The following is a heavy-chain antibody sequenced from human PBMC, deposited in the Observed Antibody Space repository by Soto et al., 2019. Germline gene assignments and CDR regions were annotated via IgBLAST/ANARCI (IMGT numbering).Heavy chain of an antibody. D-gene: IGHD3-16*02. J-gene: IGHJ4*02. V-gene: IGHV3-23*01. CDR2: ISYSGSDT. CDR3: VRGVPTSIHRYAY. CDR1: GFXFGQNA. Sequence: GXLILSCVCSGFXFGQNAVSWVRHAAGKGLQWVSAISYSGSDTFYADSVKGRFTISRDNSRNTLFLDMRGLRADHTDVYFCVRGVPTSIHRYAYWGQGTLCTVS.